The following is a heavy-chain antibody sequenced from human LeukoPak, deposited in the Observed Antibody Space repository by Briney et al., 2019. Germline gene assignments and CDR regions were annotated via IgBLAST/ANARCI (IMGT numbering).Heavy chain of an antibody. Sequence: PGGSLRLSCVASGFTFSSYAMSWVRQAPGKGLEWVSAISGSGGSTYYADSVTGRFTISRDNSKNTLYLQMISLRAEDTAVYYCAKDFYPGGSWDSFDIWGQGTMVTVSS. V-gene: IGHV3-23*01. CDR3: AKDFYPGGSWDSFDI. J-gene: IGHJ3*02. CDR1: GFTFSSYA. CDR2: ISGSGGST. D-gene: IGHD6-13*01.